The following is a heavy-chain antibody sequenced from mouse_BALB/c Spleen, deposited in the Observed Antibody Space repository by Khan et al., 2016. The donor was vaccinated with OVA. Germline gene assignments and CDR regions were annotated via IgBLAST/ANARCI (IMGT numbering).Heavy chain of an antibody. D-gene: IGHD2-1*01. CDR1: GFSFSSYT. J-gene: IGHJ1*01. CDR3: AREGNCAHWYFDV. V-gene: IGHV5-6-4*01. CDR2: ISSGSTYT. Sequence: EVQLQESGGGLVNPGESLKLSCAASGFSFSSYTMSWVRQTPEKRLEWVATISSGSTYTYYPDSVKGRVSISIDNAKNTLYLQLSSLTSEDTAMYCCAREGNCAHWYFDVWGAGTTVTVSS.